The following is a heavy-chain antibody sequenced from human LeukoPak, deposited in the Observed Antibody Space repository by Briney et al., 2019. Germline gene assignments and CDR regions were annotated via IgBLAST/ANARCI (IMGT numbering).Heavy chain of an antibody. CDR2: MYNSGST. D-gene: IGHD2-2*01. CDR1: GGSINGYY. CDR3: ARLGGPAAVDY. V-gene: IGHV4-59*01. Sequence: PSETLSLTCSVSGGSINGYYWSWVRQPPGRGLEWIGYMYNSGSTYYNPSLKSRVTISGDTSKNQFSLKLTSVTAADTAVYYCARLGGPAAVDYWGQGTLVTVSS. J-gene: IGHJ4*02.